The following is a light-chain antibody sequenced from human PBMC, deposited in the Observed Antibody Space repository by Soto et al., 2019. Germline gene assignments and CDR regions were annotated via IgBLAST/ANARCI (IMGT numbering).Light chain of an antibody. V-gene: IGKV1-5*03. CDR3: QQYGSDSPWT. CDR1: QSIGSC. Sequence: DLQMTQSPSTLSASVGDRVTITCRASQSIGSCLAWYQQKPGKAPKLLIYKASSLESGVPSRFSGSGSGTEFTLTISSLQPDDFASYYCQQYGSDSPWTFGQGTKVEIK. J-gene: IGKJ1*01. CDR2: KAS.